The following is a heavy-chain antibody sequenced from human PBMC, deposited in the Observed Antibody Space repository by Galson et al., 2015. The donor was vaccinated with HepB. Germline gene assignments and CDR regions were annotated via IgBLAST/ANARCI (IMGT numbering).Heavy chain of an antibody. CDR3: AKGGGAKRTSFDY. CDR2: ISYDGSNK. Sequence: SLRLSCAASGFTFSSYGMHWVRQAPGKGLEWVAGISYDGSNKYYADSVKGRFTISRDNSKNTLYLQMNSLRAEDTAVYYCAKGGGAKRTSFDYWGQGTLVTVSS. V-gene: IGHV3-30*18. D-gene: IGHD3-16*01. J-gene: IGHJ4*02. CDR1: GFTFSSYG.